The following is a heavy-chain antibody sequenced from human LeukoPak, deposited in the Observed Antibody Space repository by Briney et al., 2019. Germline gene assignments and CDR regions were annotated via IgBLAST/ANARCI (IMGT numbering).Heavy chain of an antibody. CDR3: AKKVTVLYYYYGMDV. D-gene: IGHD5-18*01. Sequence: PGGSLILSCAASGFSFSSYAMSWVRQSPGKGLEWVSGISGSGGTTHDADSVKGRFTISRDNSKNTLYLQMNSLRAEDTAVYYCAKKVTVLYYYYGMDVWGQGTTVTVSS. CDR2: ISGSGGTT. CDR1: GFSFSSYA. V-gene: IGHV3-23*01. J-gene: IGHJ6*02.